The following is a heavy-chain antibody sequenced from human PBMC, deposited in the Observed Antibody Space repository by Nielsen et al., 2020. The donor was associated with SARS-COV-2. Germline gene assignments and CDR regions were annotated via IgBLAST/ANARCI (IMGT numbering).Heavy chain of an antibody. CDR3: ARDSRFEYSSSRGSMDV. CDR1: GGTFSSYA. CDR2: IIPIFGTA. V-gene: IGHV1-69*05. J-gene: IGHJ6*02. Sequence: SVKVSCKASGGTFSSYAISWVRQAPGQGLEWMGGIIPIFGTANYAQKFQGRVTMTRNTSISTAYLELSSLRSEDTAVYYCARDSRFEYSSSRGSMDVWGQGTTVTVSS. D-gene: IGHD6-6*01.